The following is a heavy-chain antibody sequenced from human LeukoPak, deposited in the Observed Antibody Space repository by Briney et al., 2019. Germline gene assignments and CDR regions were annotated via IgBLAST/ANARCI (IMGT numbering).Heavy chain of an antibody. J-gene: IGHJ4*02. CDR3: ARDSYYYDSSGFID. CDR1: GFTFSSYS. CDR2: ISSSSSYI. Sequence: GGSLRLSCAASGFTFSSYSMNWVRQAPGKGLEWVSSISSSSSYIYYADSVKGRFTISRDNAKNSLYLQMNSLRAEDTAAYYCARDSYYYDSSGFIDWGQGTLVTVSS. V-gene: IGHV3-21*01. D-gene: IGHD3-22*01.